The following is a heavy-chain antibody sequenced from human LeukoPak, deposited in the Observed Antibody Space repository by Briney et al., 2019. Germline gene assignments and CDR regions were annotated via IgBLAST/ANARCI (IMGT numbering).Heavy chain of an antibody. CDR3: ARDATRGGDFDH. D-gene: IGHD3-16*01. V-gene: IGHV3-23*01. Sequence: PGGSLRLPCAASGFTFSSYSMNWVRQAPGKGLEWVSGISGSGSTTKYADPVKGRFTISRDNSKNTVYLQMNSLRAGDTGVYYCARDATRGGDFDHWGQGALVTVSS. J-gene: IGHJ4*02. CDR1: GFTFSSYS. CDR2: ISGSGSTT.